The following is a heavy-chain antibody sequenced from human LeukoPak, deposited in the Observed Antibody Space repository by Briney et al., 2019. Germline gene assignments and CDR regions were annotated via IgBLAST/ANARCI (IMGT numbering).Heavy chain of an antibody. CDR1: GFTFDDYG. Sequence: PGGSLRLSCAASGFTFDDYGMSWVRQAPGKGLEWVSGINWNGGSTGYADSVKGRFTISRDNAKNSLYLQMNSPRAEDTALYFFARDKAGLRYFDPPHDAFDIWGQGTMVTVSS. V-gene: IGHV3-20*04. J-gene: IGHJ3*02. D-gene: IGHD3-9*01. CDR2: INWNGGST. CDR3: ARDKAGLRYFDPPHDAFDI.